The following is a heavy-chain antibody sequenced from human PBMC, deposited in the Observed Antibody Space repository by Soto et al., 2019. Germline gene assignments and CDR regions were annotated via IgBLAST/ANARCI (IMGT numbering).Heavy chain of an antibody. V-gene: IGHV1-46*01. CDR2: INPSGGAK. CDR1: GYTFINFF. D-gene: IGHD2-15*01. CDR3: ARSHCSWGSCYLGAFVI. Sequence: ASVKVSCKASGYTFINFFIHWVRQAPGQGLEWVGIINPSGGAKTYPQKFQGRVTMTRDTSTSTVYMDVSSLRFDDTAVYYCARSHCSWGSCYLGAFVIWGQGXMGTVSS. J-gene: IGHJ3*02.